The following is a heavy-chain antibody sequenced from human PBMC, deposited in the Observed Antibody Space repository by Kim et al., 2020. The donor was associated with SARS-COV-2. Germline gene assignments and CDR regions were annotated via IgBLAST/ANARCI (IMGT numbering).Heavy chain of an antibody. CDR1: GGSISSSNW. CDR2: IYHSGST. CDR3: ASSLQQQLNHYYYGMDV. D-gene: IGHD6-13*01. Sequence: SETLSLTCAVSGGSISSSNWWNWVRQPPGKGLEWIGEIYHSGSTNYNPSLKSRVTISVDKSKNQFSLKLSSVTAADTAVYYCASSLQQQLNHYYYGMDVWGQGTTVTVSS. J-gene: IGHJ6*02. V-gene: IGHV4-4*02.